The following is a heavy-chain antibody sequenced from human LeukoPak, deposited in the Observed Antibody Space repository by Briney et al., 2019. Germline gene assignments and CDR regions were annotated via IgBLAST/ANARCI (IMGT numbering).Heavy chain of an antibody. CDR1: GFTFSSYA. CDR2: IGGSDGRT. D-gene: IGHD3-22*01. CDR3: AKDSSSYDWGYMDV. V-gene: IGHV3-23*01. Sequence: GGSLRLSCAASGFTFSSYAMHWVRQAPGKGLEWVSLIGGSDGRTRYADSVKGRFTISRDNSKNTLYLEMNSLRAEDTAVYYCAKDSSSYDWGYMDVWGKGTTVTISS. J-gene: IGHJ6*03.